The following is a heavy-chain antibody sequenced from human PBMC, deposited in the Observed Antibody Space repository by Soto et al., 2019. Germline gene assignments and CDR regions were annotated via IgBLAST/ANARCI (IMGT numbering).Heavy chain of an antibody. CDR2: IYYSGTT. Sequence: QLRESGPGLVKPSQTLSLTCTVSGTPINSADFHWTWIRQPPGKGLEWIGYIYYSGTTFHNPSLRSRISMSVDTSKNQFSLRLNSVTAADTAVYYCARGYDFAGFSPYGLDVWGQGTTVTVSS. CDR1: GTPINSADFH. D-gene: IGHD3-3*01. V-gene: IGHV4-30-4*01. J-gene: IGHJ6*02. CDR3: ARGYDFAGFSPYGLDV.